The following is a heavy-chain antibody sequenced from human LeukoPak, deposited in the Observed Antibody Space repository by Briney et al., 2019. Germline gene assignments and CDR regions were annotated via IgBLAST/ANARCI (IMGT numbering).Heavy chain of an antibody. CDR2: ISGSGGST. Sequence: PGGSLRLSCAASGFTFSSYAMSWVRQAPGKGLEWVSAISGSGGSTYYADSVKGRFTISRDNSKNTLYLQTNSLRAEDTAVYYCAKVTRPYYDFWSGYYDYYYYGMDVWGQGTTVTVSS. D-gene: IGHD3-3*01. CDR1: GFTFSSYA. V-gene: IGHV3-23*01. J-gene: IGHJ6*02. CDR3: AKVTRPYYDFWSGYYDYYYYGMDV.